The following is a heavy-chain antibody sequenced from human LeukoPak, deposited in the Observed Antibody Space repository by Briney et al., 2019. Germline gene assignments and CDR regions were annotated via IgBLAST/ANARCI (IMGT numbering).Heavy chain of an antibody. CDR2: INQEASRI. V-gene: IGHV3-7*01. CDR3: ARLKDDVTKCDC. Sequence: GGSLRLSCAASGFTFSTYWMSWVRQAPGKGLEWVASINQEASRIHYVDSVKGRFTISRDNAKNSLFLQMNSLRVEDTAVYYCARLKDDVTKCDCWGQGTLVTVSS. CDR1: GFTFSTYW. J-gene: IGHJ4*02. D-gene: IGHD2-8*01.